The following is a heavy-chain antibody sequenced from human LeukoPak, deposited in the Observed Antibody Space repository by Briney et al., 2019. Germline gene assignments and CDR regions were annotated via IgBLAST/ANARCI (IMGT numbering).Heavy chain of an antibody. Sequence: ASVKVSCKASGYTFTTYYMHWVRQAPGQGLEWAGIINPRGGSTTYAQKFQGRVTMTRDTSTSTVYMELSSLKSDDAAVYYCARGGGPGNYPFDFWGQGTLVTVSS. CDR1: GYTFTTYY. CDR2: INPRGGST. J-gene: IGHJ4*02. CDR3: ARGGGPGNYPFDF. D-gene: IGHD1-7*01. V-gene: IGHV1-46*01.